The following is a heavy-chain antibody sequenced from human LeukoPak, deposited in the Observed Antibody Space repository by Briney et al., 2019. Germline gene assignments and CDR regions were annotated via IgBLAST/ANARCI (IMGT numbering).Heavy chain of an antibody. CDR2: TSGSGGST. D-gene: IGHD3-10*01. CDR3: GRANRGGNRYLDF. Sequence: PGGSLRLSCAASGFSFSSYAMSWVRQAPGKGLEWVSATSGSGGSTYYADSVKGRLTISRDNSKNTLYLQMNSLRAEDTGVYYCGRANRGGNRYLDFWGQGTLVTVSS. J-gene: IGHJ4*02. CDR1: GFSFSSYA. V-gene: IGHV3-23*01.